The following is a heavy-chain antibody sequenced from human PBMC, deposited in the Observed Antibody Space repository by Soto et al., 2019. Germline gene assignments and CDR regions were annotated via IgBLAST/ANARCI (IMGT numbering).Heavy chain of an antibody. CDR1: GFTFNNYV. CDR3: AKSSGDYRSSFDY. J-gene: IGHJ4*02. D-gene: IGHD3-22*01. V-gene: IGHV3-23*01. CDR2: VSGSADVA. Sequence: EVQLLESGGGSVQPGGSLRLSCAAFGFTFNNYVMGWVRQAPGQGLGWVSAVSGSADVAHYTDSVKGRFTVSRDNSKNTLDLQMNSLRAEDTAVYYCAKSSGDYRSSFDYWGRGILVTVSS.